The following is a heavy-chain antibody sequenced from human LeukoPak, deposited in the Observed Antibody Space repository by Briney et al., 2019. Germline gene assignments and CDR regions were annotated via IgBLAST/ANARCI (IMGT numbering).Heavy chain of an antibody. CDR3: ASWGAGGNS. D-gene: IGHD3-16*01. V-gene: IGHV3-7*01. J-gene: IGHJ4*02. CDR1: GFTLSTYW. CDR2: INPDGSGK. Sequence: LGGSLRLSCEAFGFTLSTYWMNWVRQVPGKGLDWVANINPDGSGKRYVDSVKGRFTIARDNADNSLSLQMNSLRAEDTAVYYCASWGAGGNSWGQGTLVTVSS.